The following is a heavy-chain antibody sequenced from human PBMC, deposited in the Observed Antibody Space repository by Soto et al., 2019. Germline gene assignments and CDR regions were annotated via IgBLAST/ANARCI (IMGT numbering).Heavy chain of an antibody. D-gene: IGHD5-12*01. CDR2: INPSGGST. CDR1: GYTFTSYY. V-gene: IGHV1-46*03. Sequence: ASVRGSCKASGYTFTSYYMHWVRQAPGQGLEWMGIINPSGGSTSYAQKFQGRVTMTRDTSTRTVYMELSSLRSEDTAVYYCASGLFEYSGYALDAFDIWGQGAMVTVPS. CDR3: ASGLFEYSGYALDAFDI. J-gene: IGHJ3*02.